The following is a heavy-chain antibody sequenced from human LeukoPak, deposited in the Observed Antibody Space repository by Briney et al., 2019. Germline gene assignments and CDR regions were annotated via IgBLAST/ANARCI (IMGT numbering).Heavy chain of an antibody. J-gene: IGHJ6*03. CDR2: IYHSGST. CDR3: ARHVKVRYLYSYGSAYMDV. V-gene: IGHV4-38-2*01. CDR1: GYSISSGYY. D-gene: IGHD5-18*01. Sequence: PSETLSLTCAVSGYSISSGYYWGWIRQPPGKGLEWIGSIYHSGSTYYNPPLKSRVTISVDTSKNQFSLKLSSVTAADTAVYYCARHVKVRYLYSYGSAYMDVWGKGTTVTVSS.